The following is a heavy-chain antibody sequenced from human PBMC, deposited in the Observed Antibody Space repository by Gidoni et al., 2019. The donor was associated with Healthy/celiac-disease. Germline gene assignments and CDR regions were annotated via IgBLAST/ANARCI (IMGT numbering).Heavy chain of an antibody. CDR1: GGSLSSYS. Sequence: QVQLQESGPGLVKPSETLSLPCTVSGGSLSSYSWSWIRQPPGKGLEWIGYIYYIGSTNYNPSLKSRVTISVDTSKNQFSLKLSSVTAADTAVYYCARGAEPYCSGGSCYSSDAFDIWGQGTMVTVSS. V-gene: IGHV4-59*01. D-gene: IGHD2-15*01. J-gene: IGHJ3*02. CDR3: ARGAEPYCSGGSCYSSDAFDI. CDR2: IYYIGST.